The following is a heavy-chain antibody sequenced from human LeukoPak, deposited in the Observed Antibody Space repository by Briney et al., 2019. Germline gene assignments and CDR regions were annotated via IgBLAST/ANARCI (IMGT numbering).Heavy chain of an antibody. Sequence: GGSLRLSCAASGFTFSIYAMSWVRQAPGKGLQWVSSITSSGDGTYCADSVKGRFTISRDNSENMLYLQMNSLRVEDTAVYFCAKDRPNYYGSNGHYYRRDGDYWGQGTLVTVSS. J-gene: IGHJ4*02. V-gene: IGHV3-23*01. CDR1: GFTFSIYA. CDR3: AKDRPNYYGSNGHYYRRDGDY. D-gene: IGHD3-22*01. CDR2: ITSSGDGT.